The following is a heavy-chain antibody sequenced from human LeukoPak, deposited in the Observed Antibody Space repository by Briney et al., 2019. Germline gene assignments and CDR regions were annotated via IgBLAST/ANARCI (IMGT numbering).Heavy chain of an antibody. Sequence: ASVKVSCKASGYTFTSYAMHWVRQAPGQRLEWMGWINAGNGNTKYSQEFQGRVTITGDTSASTAYMELSSLRSEDMAVYYCARSGAHYDFWSGYSYYYYMDVWGKGTTVTVSS. CDR3: ARSGAHYDFWSGYSYYYYMDV. CDR2: INAGNGNT. D-gene: IGHD3-3*01. J-gene: IGHJ6*03. CDR1: GYTFTSYA. V-gene: IGHV1-3*03.